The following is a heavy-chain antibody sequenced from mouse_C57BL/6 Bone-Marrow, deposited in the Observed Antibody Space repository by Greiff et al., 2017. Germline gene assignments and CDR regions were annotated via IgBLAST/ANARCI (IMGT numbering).Heavy chain of an antibody. D-gene: IGHD1-1*01. V-gene: IGHV1-12*01. CDR1: GYTFTSYN. CDR3: AREDYYYGSGAWFAY. CDR2: FYPGNGDT. Sequence: QVQLQQSGAELVRPGASVKMSCKASGYTFTSYNMHWVKQTPRQGLEWIGAFYPGNGDTSYNQKFKGKATLTVDKSSSTAYMQLSSLTSEDSAVYYCAREDYYYGSGAWFAYWGQGTLVTVSA. J-gene: IGHJ3*01.